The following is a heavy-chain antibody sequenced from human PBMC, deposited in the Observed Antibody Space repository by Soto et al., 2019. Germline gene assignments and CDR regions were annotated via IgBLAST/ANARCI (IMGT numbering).Heavy chain of an antibody. CDR3: ARDQTRVGFDY. V-gene: IGHV4-31*03. Sequence: SETLSLTCTVSGGSISSGGYYWSWIRQHPGKGLEWIGYIYYSGSTYYNPSLKSRVTISVDTSKNQFSLKLSSVTAADTAVYYCARDQTRVGFDYWGQGTLVTVS. CDR1: GGSISSGGYY. CDR2: IYYSGST. D-gene: IGHD3-10*01. J-gene: IGHJ4*02.